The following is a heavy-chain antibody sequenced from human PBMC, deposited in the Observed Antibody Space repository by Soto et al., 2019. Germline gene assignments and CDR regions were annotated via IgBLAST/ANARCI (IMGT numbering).Heavy chain of an antibody. Sequence: GGSRRLSCESSVFAFISFGMSGVRQAPVKGLEWVATFSVPGGVTYYADSVKVRFTISIDSFKSSLYLQMSNLRAEDTAIYYCAKGKISTNTYTSLDYWGQGNLVTVSS. CDR2: FSVPGGVT. J-gene: IGHJ4*02. CDR3: AKGKISTNTYTSLDY. CDR1: VFAFISFG. D-gene: IGHD2-8*01. V-gene: IGHV3-23*01.